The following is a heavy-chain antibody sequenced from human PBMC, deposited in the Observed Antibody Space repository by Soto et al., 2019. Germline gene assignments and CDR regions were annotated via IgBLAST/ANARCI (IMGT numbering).Heavy chain of an antibody. CDR1: GYTFTMDG. CDR3: ARRITIFGVVAPSGHWFDP. D-gene: IGHD3-3*01. Sequence: ASVKVSCKASGYTFTMDGISCVLQSPLQWLDWMGWISAYNGNTNYAQKLQGRVTMTTDTSTSTAYMELRSLRSDDTAVYYCARRITIFGVVAPSGHWFDPWGQGTLVTVSS. V-gene: IGHV1-18*01. CDR2: ISAYNGNT. J-gene: IGHJ5*02.